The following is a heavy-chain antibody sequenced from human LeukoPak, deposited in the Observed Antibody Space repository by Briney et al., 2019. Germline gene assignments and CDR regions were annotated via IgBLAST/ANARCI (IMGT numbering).Heavy chain of an antibody. J-gene: IGHJ3*02. CDR1: GGSISSYY. CDR2: INHSGST. CDR3: ARSLYYYDSSGYYEDDAFDI. Sequence: SETLSLTCTVSGGSISSYYWSWIRQPPGKGLEWIGEINHSGSTNYNPSLKSRVTISVDTSKNQFSLKLSSVTAADTAVYYCARSLYYYDSSGYYEDDAFDIWGQGTMVTVSS. D-gene: IGHD3-22*01. V-gene: IGHV4-34*01.